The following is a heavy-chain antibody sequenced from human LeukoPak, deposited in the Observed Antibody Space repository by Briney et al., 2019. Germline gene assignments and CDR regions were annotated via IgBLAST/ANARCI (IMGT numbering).Heavy chain of an antibody. V-gene: IGHV3-74*01. J-gene: IGHJ5*02. CDR2: INSDGGGA. CDR1: GITFGNNW. CDR3: ARDVPHNWLDT. Sequence: GGSLRLSCAASGITFGNNWMHWVRQGPGKGLVWISRINSDGGGAIYADSVKGRFTVSSDNAKNTLYLQMNSLRAEDTAVYYCARDVPHNWLDTWGQGTLVTVSS.